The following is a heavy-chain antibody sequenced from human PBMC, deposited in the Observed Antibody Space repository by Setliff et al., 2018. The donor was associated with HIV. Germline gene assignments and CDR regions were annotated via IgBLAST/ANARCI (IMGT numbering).Heavy chain of an antibody. Sequence: PSETLSLTCAVSGYSISSGYYWGWIRQPPGKGLEWIGYIYYSGSTNYNPSLKSRVTISVDTSKNQFSLKLSSVTAADTAVYYCARGRKGYDSSGYHPGSDYFDYWGQGALVTVSS. J-gene: IGHJ4*02. V-gene: IGHV4-38-2*01. CDR1: GYSISSGYY. CDR3: ARGRKGYDSSGYHPGSDYFDY. CDR2: IYYSGST. D-gene: IGHD3-22*01.